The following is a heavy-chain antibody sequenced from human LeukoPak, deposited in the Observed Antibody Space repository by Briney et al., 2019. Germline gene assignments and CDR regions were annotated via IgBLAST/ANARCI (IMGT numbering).Heavy chain of an antibody. CDR2: IYHSGST. CDR3: ARDLAYCGGDCYGSWFDP. J-gene: IGHJ5*02. Sequence: SETLSLTCTVSGYSISSGYYWGWIRRPPGKGLEWIGSIYHSGSTYYNPSLKSRVTISVDTSKNQFSLKLSSVTAADTAVYYCARDLAYCGGDCYGSWFDPWGQGTLVTVSS. V-gene: IGHV4-38-2*02. D-gene: IGHD2-21*02. CDR1: GYSISSGYY.